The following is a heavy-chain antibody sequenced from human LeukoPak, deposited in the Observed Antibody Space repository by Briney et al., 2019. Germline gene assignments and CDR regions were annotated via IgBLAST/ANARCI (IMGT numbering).Heavy chain of an antibody. Sequence: ASVKVSCRASGYTFTSYVISWVRQAPGQGLEWMGWISAYNGNTNYAQKLQGRVTMTTDTSTSTAYMELRSLRSDDTAVYYCAREARGVDFWSGYGSRYIWFDPWGQGTLVTVSS. D-gene: IGHD3-3*01. CDR1: GYTFTSYV. CDR2: ISAYNGNT. CDR3: AREARGVDFWSGYGSRYIWFDP. V-gene: IGHV1-18*01. J-gene: IGHJ5*02.